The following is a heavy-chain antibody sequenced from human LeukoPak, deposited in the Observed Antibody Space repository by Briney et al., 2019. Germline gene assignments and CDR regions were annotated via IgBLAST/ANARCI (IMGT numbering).Heavy chain of an antibody. J-gene: IGHJ4*02. CDR3: ARGRGELPGYFDY. D-gene: IGHD1-26*01. Sequence: SVKVSCKASGGTFSSYAISWVRQAPGQGLEWMGRIIPILGIANYAQKFQGRVTITADKSTSTAYMELSSLRSEDTAVYYCARGRGELPGYFDYWGQGTLVTVSS. V-gene: IGHV1-69*04. CDR2: IIPILGIA. CDR1: GGTFSSYA.